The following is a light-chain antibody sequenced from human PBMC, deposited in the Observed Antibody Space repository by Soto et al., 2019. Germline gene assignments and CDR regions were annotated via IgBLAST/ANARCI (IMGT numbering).Light chain of an antibody. J-gene: IGKJ3*01. V-gene: IGKV3-11*01. Sequence: ETVLTQSPATLSLSPGESATLSCRASQSINTYLAWYQQKPGQAPRLLIYDASNRATGIPARFSGSGSGTDFTLTISSLEPEDFAVYYCQQRFTWPSFGPGTKVDVK. CDR3: QQRFTWPS. CDR1: QSINTY. CDR2: DAS.